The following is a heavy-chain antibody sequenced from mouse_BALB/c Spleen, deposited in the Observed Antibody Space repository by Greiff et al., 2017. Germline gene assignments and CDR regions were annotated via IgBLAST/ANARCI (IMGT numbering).Heavy chain of an antibody. CDR2: IDPANGNT. D-gene: IGHD1-1*01. CDR1: GFNIKDTY. J-gene: IGHJ4*01. CDR3: ARSGYYGSRDAMDY. V-gene: IGHV14-3*02. Sequence: VHVKQSGAELVKPGASVKLSCTASGFNIKDTYMHWVKQRPEQGLEWIGRIDPANGNTKYDPKFQGKATITADTSSNTAYLQLSSLTSEDTAVYYCARSGYYGSRDAMDYWGQGTSVTVSS.